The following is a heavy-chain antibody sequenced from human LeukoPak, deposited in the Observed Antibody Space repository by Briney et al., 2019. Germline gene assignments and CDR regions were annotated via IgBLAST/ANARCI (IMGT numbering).Heavy chain of an antibody. Sequence: SETLSLTCTVSGGSINGYFWTWIRQPPGKGLEWIGYISDSGSTNYNPSLKSRVTLSVDSSNTEFSLRLNSVTAADTAVYYCARVFRGAVTSNWFDPWGQGTPVCVSS. CDR3: ARVFRGAVTSNWFDP. J-gene: IGHJ5*02. D-gene: IGHD4-17*01. V-gene: IGHV4-59*01. CDR2: ISDSGST. CDR1: GGSINGYF.